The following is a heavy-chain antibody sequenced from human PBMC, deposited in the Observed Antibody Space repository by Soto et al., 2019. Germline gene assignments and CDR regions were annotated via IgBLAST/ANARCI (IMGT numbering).Heavy chain of an antibody. D-gene: IGHD3-9*01. CDR1: GFIFRNYA. CDR2: VGGPGTDT. J-gene: IGHJ3*02. CDR3: EKDTIKENSVRDSFHI. Sequence: PGGSLRLSCAASGFIFRNYAMSWVRQPPGKGLEWVSGVGGPGTDTYYADSVRGRFTVSRDNSESTVFLQMDSLRVEDTAVYYCEKDTIKENSVRDSFHIWGQGTMVTVSS. V-gene: IGHV3-23*01.